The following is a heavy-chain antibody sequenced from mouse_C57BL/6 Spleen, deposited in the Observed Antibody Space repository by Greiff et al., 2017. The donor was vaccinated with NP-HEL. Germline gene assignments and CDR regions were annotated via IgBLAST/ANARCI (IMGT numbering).Heavy chain of an antibody. V-gene: IGHV1-81*01. J-gene: IGHJ4*01. CDR1: GYTFTSYG. CDR3: ARRGSTVVARDYAMDY. Sequence: QVQLQQSGAELARPGASVKLSCKASGYTFTSYGISWVKQRTGQGLEWIGEIYPRSGNTYYNEKFKGKATLTADKSSSTAYMELRSLTSEDSAVYFCARRGSTVVARDYAMDYWGQGTSVTVSS. CDR2: IYPRSGNT. D-gene: IGHD1-1*01.